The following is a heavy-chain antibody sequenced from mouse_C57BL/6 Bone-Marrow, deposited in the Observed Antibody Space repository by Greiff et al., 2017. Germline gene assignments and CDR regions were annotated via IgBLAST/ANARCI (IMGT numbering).Heavy chain of an antibody. CDR3: ARRGGLYYAMDY. J-gene: IGHJ4*01. V-gene: IGHV5-6*01. CDR2: ISSGGSYT. CDR1: GFTFSSYG. Sequence: DVQLVESGGDLVKPGGSLKLSCAASGFTFSSYGMSWVRQTPDKRLEWVATISSGGSYTYYPDSVKGRFTISRDTAKNTLYLQMSSLKSEDTAMYYCARRGGLYYAMDYWGQGTSVTVSS.